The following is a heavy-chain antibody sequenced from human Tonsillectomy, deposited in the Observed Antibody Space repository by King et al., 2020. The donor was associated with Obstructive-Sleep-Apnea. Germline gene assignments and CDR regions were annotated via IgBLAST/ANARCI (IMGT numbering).Heavy chain of an antibody. D-gene: IGHD4-23*01. J-gene: IGHJ2*01. Sequence: VQLQESGPGLVKPSQTLSLTCTVSGASISTYDYYWSWIRQSPGQGLEWIGYVYHSGTTYYNPSLMSRVTISMDTSKDQFSLKLSFVTAADTALYYCARAPQLTTMVSNWYFDLWGRGTLVTVSS. CDR1: GASISTYDYY. CDR2: VYHSGTT. V-gene: IGHV4-30-4*01. CDR3: ARAPQLTTMVSNWYFDL.